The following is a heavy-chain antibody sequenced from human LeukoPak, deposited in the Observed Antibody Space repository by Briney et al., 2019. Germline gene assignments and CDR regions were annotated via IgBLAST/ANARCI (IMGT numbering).Heavy chain of an antibody. D-gene: IGHD3-22*01. CDR2: IYRGGDI. CDR1: GFTVSSHY. CDR3: TNCARASGYCYYEY. V-gene: IGHV3-53*01. J-gene: IGHJ4*02. Sequence: PGGSLRLSCAASGFTVSSHYMSWVRQAPGKGLEWVSVIYRGGDIYYANSVKGRFTISRDTSKNILYLQMNSLRAEDTAVYYCTNCARASGYCYYEYWGQGTLVTVSS.